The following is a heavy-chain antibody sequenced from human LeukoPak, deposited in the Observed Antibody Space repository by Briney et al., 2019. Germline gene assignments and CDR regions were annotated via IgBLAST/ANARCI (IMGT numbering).Heavy chain of an antibody. V-gene: IGHV3-7*01. J-gene: IGHJ4*02. CDR3: GRLAHNAWYAIDF. Sequence: GGSLRLSCAASGFTFSSYWMSWVRQAPGKGLEWLANILPDGSQKYYVDSVKGRFTISRDNPKNSLYLQINNLRAEDTAVYYCGRLAHNAWYAIDFWGQGTLVTVSS. CDR2: ILPDGSQK. D-gene: IGHD2-2*01. CDR1: GFTFSSYW.